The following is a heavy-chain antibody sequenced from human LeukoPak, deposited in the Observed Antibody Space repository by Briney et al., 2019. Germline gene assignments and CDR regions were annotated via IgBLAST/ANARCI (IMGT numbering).Heavy chain of an antibody. CDR2: ISGSCGST. Sequence: PGGSLRLSCAASGFTFSSYAMSWVRQAPGKGLEWVSAISGSCGSTYYADSAKGRFTISRDNSKNTLYLQMNSLRAEDTAVYYCAKYQTTVKYFDYWGQGTLVTVSS. CDR1: GFTFSSYA. CDR3: AKYQTTVKYFDY. J-gene: IGHJ4*02. D-gene: IGHD4-17*01. V-gene: IGHV3-23*01.